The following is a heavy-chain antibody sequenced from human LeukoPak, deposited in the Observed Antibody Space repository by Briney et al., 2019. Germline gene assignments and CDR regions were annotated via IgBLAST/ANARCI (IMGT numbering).Heavy chain of an antibody. J-gene: IGHJ3*02. CDR2: ISSSSSTI. V-gene: IGHV3-48*01. CDR3: ARGGYYYDSSGYYGDAFDI. Sequence: PGGSLRLSCAASGFTFSSYSMNWVRQAPGKGLEWVSYISSSSSTIYYADSVKGRFTISRDNAKNSLYLQMNSLRAEDTAVYYCARGGYYYDSSGYYGDAFDIWGQGTMVTVSS. CDR1: GFTFSSYS. D-gene: IGHD3-22*01.